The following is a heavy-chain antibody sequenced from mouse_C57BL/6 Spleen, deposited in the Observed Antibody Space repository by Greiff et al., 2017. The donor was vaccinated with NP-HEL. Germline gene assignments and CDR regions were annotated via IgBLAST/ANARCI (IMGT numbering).Heavy chain of an antibody. CDR2: ISSGSSTI. V-gene: IGHV5-17*01. CDR1: GFTFSDYG. J-gene: IGHJ4*01. D-gene: IGHD2-4*01. CDR3: ARTYDYDGMDY. Sequence: VQLKESGGGLVKPGGSLKLSCAASGFTFSDYGMHWVRQAPEKGLEWVAYISSGSSTIYYADTVKGRFTISRDNAKNTLFLQMTSLRSEDTAMYYCARTYDYDGMDYWGQGTSVTVSS.